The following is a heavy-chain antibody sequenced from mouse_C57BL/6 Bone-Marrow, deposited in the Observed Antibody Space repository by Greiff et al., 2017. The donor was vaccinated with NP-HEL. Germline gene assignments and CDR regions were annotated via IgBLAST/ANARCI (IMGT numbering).Heavy chain of an antibody. CDR1: GFNIKDDY. CDR3: TGDYGSSSPFAY. J-gene: IGHJ3*01. V-gene: IGHV14-4*01. Sequence: VQLQQSGAGLVRPGASVKLSCTASGFNIKDDYMHWVKQRPEQGLEWIGWIDPENGDTEYASKFQGKATITADTSSNTAYLQLSSLTSEDTAVYYCTGDYGSSSPFAYWGQGTLVTVSA. D-gene: IGHD1-1*01. CDR2: IDPENGDT.